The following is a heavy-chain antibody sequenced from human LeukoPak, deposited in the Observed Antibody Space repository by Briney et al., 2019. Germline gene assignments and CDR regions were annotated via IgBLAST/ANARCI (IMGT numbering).Heavy chain of an antibody. Sequence: GESLKISCKGSGYSFTSYWIGWVRQMPGKGLEWMGIFYPGDSDTRYSPSFQGQVTISADKSISTAYLQWSSLKASDTAMYYCARIGYSSGWYSVYYVDYWGQGTLVTVSS. CDR2: FYPGDSDT. CDR1: GYSFTSYW. V-gene: IGHV5-51*01. CDR3: ARIGYSSGWYSVYYVDY. J-gene: IGHJ4*02. D-gene: IGHD6-19*01.